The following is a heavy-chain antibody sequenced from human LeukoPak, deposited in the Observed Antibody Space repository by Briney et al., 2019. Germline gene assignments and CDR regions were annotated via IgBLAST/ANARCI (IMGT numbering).Heavy chain of an antibody. V-gene: IGHV3-11*01. CDR2: ISSSGSTI. Sequence: PGGSLRLSCAASGFTFSDYYMSWIRQAPGKGLEWVSYISSSGSTIYYADSVKGRFTISRDNAKNSLYLQMNSLRVEDTAVYYCATFMIRGVNYFDYWGQGTLVTVSS. CDR3: ATFMIRGVNYFDY. CDR1: GFTFSDYY. J-gene: IGHJ4*02. D-gene: IGHD3-10*01.